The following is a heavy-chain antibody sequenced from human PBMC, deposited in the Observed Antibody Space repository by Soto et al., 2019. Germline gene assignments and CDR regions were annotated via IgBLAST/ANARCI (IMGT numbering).Heavy chain of an antibody. CDR2: IDPSDSYT. CDR1: GYSFTGLC. J-gene: IGHJ4*02. D-gene: IGHD6-13*01. Sequence: PGQSLRVWWRGAGYSFTGLCSSWVRQMPGKGLEWMGRIDPSDSYTNYSPSFQGHVTISADKSISTAYLQWSSLKASDTAMYYCARLQAAAGDNDLTFDYWGQGTLVTVSS. V-gene: IGHV5-10-1*01. CDR3: ARLQAAAGDNDLTFDY.